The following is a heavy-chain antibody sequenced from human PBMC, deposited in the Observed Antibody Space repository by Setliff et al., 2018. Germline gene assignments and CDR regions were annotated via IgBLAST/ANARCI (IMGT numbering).Heavy chain of an antibody. CDR3: AGQGPIFGSGLIPGFDQ. CDR1: GFTVSSFS. Sequence: QAGGSLRLSCAASGFTVSSFSMHWVRQAPGKGLEWVSTVSVSGDNTYYTDSVKGRFTTSRDNSKNTVSLQMSSLRAEDTAIYFCAGQGPIFGSGLIPGFDQWGQGTMVTVSS. D-gene: IGHD3-3*01. J-gene: IGHJ4*02. CDR2: VSVSGDNT. V-gene: IGHV3-23*01.